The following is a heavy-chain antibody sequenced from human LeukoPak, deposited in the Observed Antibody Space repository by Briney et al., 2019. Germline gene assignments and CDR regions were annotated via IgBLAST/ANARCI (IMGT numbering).Heavy chain of an antibody. J-gene: IGHJ4*02. V-gene: IGHV3-53*01. CDR3: ARDPYGDYGFDY. D-gene: IGHD4-17*01. Sequence: PGGSLRLSCAASGFTVSSNYMSWVRQAPGKGLEWVSVIYSGGSTYYADSAKGRFTISRDNSKNTLYLQMNSLRAEDTAVYYCARDPYGDYGFDYSGQGTLVTVSS. CDR2: IYSGGST. CDR1: GFTVSSNY.